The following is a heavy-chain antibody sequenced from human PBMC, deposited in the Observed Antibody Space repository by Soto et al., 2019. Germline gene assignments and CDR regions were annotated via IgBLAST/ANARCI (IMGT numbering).Heavy chain of an antibody. CDR1: GYTFTSYG. CDR2: ISAYNGNT. J-gene: IGHJ4*02. CDR3: ARDNGYESDY. D-gene: IGHD5-12*01. V-gene: IGHV1-18*01. Sequence: QVQLVQSGAEVKKPGASVKVSCKASGYTFTSYGISWVRQAPGQGLEWMGWISAYNGNTNYAQKPQGQVPKAQDTTTSPAYMELRSLGSDDTAVYYCARDNGYESDYWGQGTLVTVS.